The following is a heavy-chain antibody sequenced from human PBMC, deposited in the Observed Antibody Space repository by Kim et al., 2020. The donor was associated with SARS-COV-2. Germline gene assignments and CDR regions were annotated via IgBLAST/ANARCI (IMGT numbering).Heavy chain of an antibody. V-gene: IGHV4-34*01. J-gene: IGHJ3*02. CDR1: GGSFSGYY. CDR3: ARPLVVVIPTHAFDI. CDR2: INHSGST. D-gene: IGHD3-22*01. Sequence: SETLSLTCAVYGGSFSGYYWSWIRQPPGKGLEWIGEINHSGSTNYNPSLKSRVTISVDTSKNQFSLKLSSVTAADTAVYYCARPLVVVIPTHAFDIWGQGTMVTVSS.